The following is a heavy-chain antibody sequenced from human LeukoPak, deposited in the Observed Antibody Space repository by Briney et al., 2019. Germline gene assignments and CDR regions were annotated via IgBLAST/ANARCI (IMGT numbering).Heavy chain of an antibody. Sequence: GGSLRLSCAASGFTFSSYGMHWVRQAPGKGLEWVAIISYDGSKRYYSDSVKGRFTISRDNSKDTLYLQMNSLRAEDTAIYYCARDIQLSTWGLGTMVTVSS. CDR1: GFTFSSYG. J-gene: IGHJ3*01. D-gene: IGHD5-24*01. CDR2: ISYDGSKR. CDR3: ARDIQLST. V-gene: IGHV3-30*03.